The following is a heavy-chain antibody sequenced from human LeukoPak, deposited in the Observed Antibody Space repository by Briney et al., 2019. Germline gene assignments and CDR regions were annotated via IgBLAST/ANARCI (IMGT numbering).Heavy chain of an antibody. CDR3: ARVDSGYDYYFDY. Sequence: SQTLSLTCTVSGGSISSGGYYWNWIRQHPGKGLEWIGYIYYSGSTYYNPSLKSRVTISVDTFKNQFSLKLSSVTAADTAVYYCARVDSGYDYYFDYWGQGTLVTVSS. V-gene: IGHV4-31*03. CDR2: IYYSGST. J-gene: IGHJ4*02. D-gene: IGHD5-12*01. CDR1: GGSISSGGYY.